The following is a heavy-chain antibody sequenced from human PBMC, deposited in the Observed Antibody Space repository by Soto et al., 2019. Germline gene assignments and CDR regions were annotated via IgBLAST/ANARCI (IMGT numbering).Heavy chain of an antibody. CDR3: ASDAPPADY. CDR1: GYTFTSYA. Sequence: QVQLVQSGAEVKKPGASVKVSCKASGYTFTSYAISWVRQAPGQGLEWMGWISAYNGNTNYAQKLQGRVTMTTDTPTSTAYLGLRRRRSDDTAGYYCASDAPPADYWGQGALVTVSS. V-gene: IGHV1-18*01. J-gene: IGHJ4*02. CDR2: ISAYNGNT.